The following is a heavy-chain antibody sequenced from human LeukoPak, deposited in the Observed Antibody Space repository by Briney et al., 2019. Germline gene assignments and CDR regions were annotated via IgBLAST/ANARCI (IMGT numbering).Heavy chain of an antibody. CDR1: GFDFSTYS. CDR2: ISGSSSYK. CDR3: ARAGDIVGVFYHYYGMDV. V-gene: IGHV3-21*01. D-gene: IGHD2-2*01. J-gene: IGHJ6*02. Sequence: GGSLRLSCEVSGFDFSTYSMNWVRQAPGKGLEWVSSISGSSSYKFYADSVKGRFTISRDNAKNSVYLQMDSLSVDDTAVYYCARAGDIVGVFYHYYGMDVWGQGTTVIASS.